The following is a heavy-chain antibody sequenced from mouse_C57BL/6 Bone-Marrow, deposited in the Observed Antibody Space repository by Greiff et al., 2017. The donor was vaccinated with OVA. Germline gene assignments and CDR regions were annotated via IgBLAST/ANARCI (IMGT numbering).Heavy chain of an antibody. V-gene: IGHV1-36*01. J-gene: IGHJ3*01. CDR1: GFTFTDYY. CDR2: VYPFNGCT. Sequence: LQESGPVLVKPGPSVKISCKASGFTFTDYYMHWVKQSHGKSLEWIGLVYPFNGCTSHNQKFTGKATLTVDTSSSTAYMELNSLTSEDSAVYYCLTGTSWFAYWGQGTLVTVSA. CDR3: LTGTSWFAY. D-gene: IGHD4-1*01.